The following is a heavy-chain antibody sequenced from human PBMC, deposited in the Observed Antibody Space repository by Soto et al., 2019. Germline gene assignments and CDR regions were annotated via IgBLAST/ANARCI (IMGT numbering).Heavy chain of an antibody. CDR2: IWYGGSNK. V-gene: IGHV3-33*01. D-gene: IGHD4-17*01. CDR1: GFTFSSYG. CDR3: ARKAYGEISYYYYGMDV. Sequence: QVQLVESGGGVVQPGRSLRLSCAASGFTFSSYGMHWVRQAPGKGLEWVAVIWYGGSNKYYADSVKGRFTISRDNSKNTLELQMNSLRAEDTAVYYCARKAYGEISYYYYGMDVWGQGTTVTVSS. J-gene: IGHJ6*02.